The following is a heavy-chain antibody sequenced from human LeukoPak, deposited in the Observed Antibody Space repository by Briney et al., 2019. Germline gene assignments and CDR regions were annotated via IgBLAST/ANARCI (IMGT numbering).Heavy chain of an antibody. Sequence: VASVKVSCKASGGTFSSYAISWVRQAPGQGLEWMGRIIPILGIANYAQKFQGRVTITADKSTSTAYMELSSLRSEDTAVYYCAMYYYGSGSYSAYWGQGTLVTVSS. V-gene: IGHV1-69*04. J-gene: IGHJ4*02. CDR1: GGTFSSYA. CDR3: AMYYYGSGSYSAY. CDR2: IIPILGIA. D-gene: IGHD3-10*01.